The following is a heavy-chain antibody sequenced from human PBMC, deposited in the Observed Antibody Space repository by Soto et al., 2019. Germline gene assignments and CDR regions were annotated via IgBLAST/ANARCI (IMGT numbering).Heavy chain of an antibody. CDR3: TTDGGPHSTAMVAFT. CDR2: VSIGGST. CDR1: GFTFSSYA. J-gene: IGHJ4*02. Sequence: GGSLRLSCAASGFTFSSYAMGWVRQGPGKGLEWVAVVSIGGSTHYADSVRGRFTISRDDSKNTLYLQMNSLKTEDTAVYYCTTDGGPHSTAMVAFTWGQGTLVTVSS. D-gene: IGHD5-18*01. V-gene: IGHV3-23*01.